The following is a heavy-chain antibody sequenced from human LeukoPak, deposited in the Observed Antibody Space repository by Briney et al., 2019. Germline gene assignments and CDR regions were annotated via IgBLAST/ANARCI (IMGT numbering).Heavy chain of an antibody. V-gene: IGHV4-38-2*02. J-gene: IGHJ3*01. CDR3: AKNLTRRAFDV. D-gene: IGHD1-7*01. Sequence: SETLSLTCTVSGDSISSHNYWAWIRQPPGKGLEWIGTIYHSGSTYYNPSLNSRVTLSVDKSKNQFSLNLISVTDADTAMYYCAKNLTRRAFDVWGQGTMVSVSS. CDR1: GDSISSHNY. CDR2: IYHSGST.